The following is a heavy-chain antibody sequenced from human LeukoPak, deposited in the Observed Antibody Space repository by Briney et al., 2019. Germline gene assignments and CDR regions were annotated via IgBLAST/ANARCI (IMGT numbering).Heavy chain of an antibody. D-gene: IGHD3-3*01. CDR1: GFTFSSYE. CDR2: ISSRSSYI. V-gene: IGHV3-21*01. CDR3: ARDRAPTGIRFTGGAYGMDV. J-gene: IGHJ6*02. Sequence: PGGSLRLSCAASGFTFSSYEMNWVRQAPGKGLEWVSSISSRSSYIYYADSVKGRFTISRDNAKNSLYLQMNSLRAEDTAVYYCARDRAPTGIRFTGGAYGMDVWGQGTTVTVSS.